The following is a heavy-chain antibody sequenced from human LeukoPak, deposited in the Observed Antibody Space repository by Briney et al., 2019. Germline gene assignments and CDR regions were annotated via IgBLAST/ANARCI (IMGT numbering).Heavy chain of an antibody. Sequence: PGGSLRLSCAASGFTFSDYYMSWIRQAPGKGLEWVSVITSSGSTYYADSVKGRLTISRDNSKNTLYLQMNSLRAEDTAIYYCAKDLYGDYDFDCWGRGTLVTVSS. CDR3: AKDLYGDYDFDC. D-gene: IGHD4-17*01. V-gene: IGHV3-66*01. CDR1: GFTFSDYY. J-gene: IGHJ4*02. CDR2: ITSSGST.